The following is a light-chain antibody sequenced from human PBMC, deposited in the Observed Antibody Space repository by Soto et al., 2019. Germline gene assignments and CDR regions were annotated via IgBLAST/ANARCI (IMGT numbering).Light chain of an antibody. V-gene: IGLV1-51*01. Sequence: QSVLTRPPSVSAAPGQKVTSSCAGSSSNIGGNSVYWYQQLPGTAPKLLIYDDNKRPSGIPDRFSGSKSGTSATLGITGFQTGDEADYYCGSWDSCLSAYVFGTGTKVTVL. CDR1: SSNIGGNS. CDR2: DDN. J-gene: IGLJ1*01. CDR3: GSWDSCLSAYV.